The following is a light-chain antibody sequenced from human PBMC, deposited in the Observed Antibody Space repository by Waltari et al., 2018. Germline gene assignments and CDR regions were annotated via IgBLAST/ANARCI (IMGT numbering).Light chain of an antibody. CDR3: HQYGDSPGM. CDR1: QSVSSSY. J-gene: IGKJ1*01. V-gene: IGKV3-20*01. Sequence: EVVVTQSPGTLSLSPGERATLSCRASQSVSSSYLAWYKQKPGQAPRLLIFGTSSRATGIPDRFSGSGSGADFTLTISGLEPEDLAVYYCHQYGDSPGMFGQGTQVEIK. CDR2: GTS.